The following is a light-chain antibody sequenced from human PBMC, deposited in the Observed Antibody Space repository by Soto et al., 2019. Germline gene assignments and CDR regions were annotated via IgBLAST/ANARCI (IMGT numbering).Light chain of an antibody. CDR3: SSYAGSNNFV. CDR2: EVS. V-gene: IGLV2-8*01. Sequence: QSVLTQPASVSGSPGQSITISCTGTISDFVVYNYVSWYQQHPGKAPKLMIYEVSKRPSGVPDRFSGSKSGNTASLTVSGLQAEDEADYYCSSYAGSNNFVFGTGTKVTVL. CDR1: ISDFVVYNY. J-gene: IGLJ1*01.